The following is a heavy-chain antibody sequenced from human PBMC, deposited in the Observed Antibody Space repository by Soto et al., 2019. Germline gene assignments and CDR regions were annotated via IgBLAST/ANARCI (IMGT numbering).Heavy chain of an antibody. CDR3: ARSRVSTPRLEDPFDV. D-gene: IGHD5-12*01. J-gene: IGHJ3*01. V-gene: IGHV5-51*01. Sequence: GESLKISCKGSGYSFTTYWLAWVRQMPGKGLEYMGIIYPGDSDARYSPSFQGQVTISADKSISTAYLQWTSLKASDTAIYYCARSRVSTPRLEDPFDVWGQGXMVTV. CDR1: GYSFTTYW. CDR2: IYPGDSDA.